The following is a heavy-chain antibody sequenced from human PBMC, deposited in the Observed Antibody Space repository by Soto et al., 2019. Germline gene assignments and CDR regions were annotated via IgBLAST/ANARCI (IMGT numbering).Heavy chain of an antibody. Sequence: QVQLQESGPGLVKPSETLSLTCTVSGGSISSYYWSWIRQPPGKGLEWIGYIYYSGSTNYNPSLKSRVTISVDTSKNQFSLKLSSVTAADTAVYYCARDSRGFLEPRDWFDPWGQGTLVTVSS. V-gene: IGHV4-59*01. CDR1: GGSISSYY. D-gene: IGHD3-3*01. CDR3: ARDSRGFLEPRDWFDP. J-gene: IGHJ5*02. CDR2: IYYSGST.